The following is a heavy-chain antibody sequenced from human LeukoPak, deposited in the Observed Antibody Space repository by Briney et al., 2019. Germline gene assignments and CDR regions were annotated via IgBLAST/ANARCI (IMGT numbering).Heavy chain of an antibody. Sequence: SQTLFLTCTVSGGSISSGDYYWSWIRQPPGKGLEWIGYIFYSGNTHYNPSLKSRVTISVGTSKNQFSLKLNSVTAADTAVYFCARHQLITVLRGVMRRTTTPCYFDYWGQGTLVTVSS. J-gene: IGHJ4*02. D-gene: IGHD3-10*01. CDR2: IFYSGNT. CDR1: GGSISSGDYY. CDR3: ARHQLITVLRGVMRRTTTPCYFDY. V-gene: IGHV4-30-4*01.